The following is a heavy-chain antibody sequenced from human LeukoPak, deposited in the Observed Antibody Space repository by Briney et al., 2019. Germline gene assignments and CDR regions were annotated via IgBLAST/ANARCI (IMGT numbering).Heavy chain of an antibody. Sequence: GGSLRLSCAASGFTFSSYAMSWVRQAPGKGLEWVSSISGHGDTTHYADSVKGRFTISRDSSENTLSLQMNSLRVEDTAIYYCAKRGPVTTPYYYYFYMDVWGKGTTVTVSS. J-gene: IGHJ6*03. V-gene: IGHV3-23*01. D-gene: IGHD4-17*01. CDR1: GFTFSSYA. CDR2: ISGHGDTT. CDR3: AKRGPVTTPYYYYFYMDV.